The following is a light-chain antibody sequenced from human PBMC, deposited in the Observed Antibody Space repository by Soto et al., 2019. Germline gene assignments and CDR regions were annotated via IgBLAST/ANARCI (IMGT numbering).Light chain of an antibody. CDR1: QSVSSSY. V-gene: IGKV3-20*01. CDR3: QHYGRSWT. Sequence: EIVLTQSPGTLSLSPGERATLSCRASQSVSSSYLAWYQQKAGQAPRLLIYGASNRATGIPDRFSGSGSGTDFILTISRLKREDFAVYYCQHYGRSWTFGQGTKVEIK. J-gene: IGKJ1*01. CDR2: GAS.